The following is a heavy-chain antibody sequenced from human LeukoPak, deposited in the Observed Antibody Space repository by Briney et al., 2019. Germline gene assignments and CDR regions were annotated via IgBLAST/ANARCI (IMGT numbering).Heavy chain of an antibody. J-gene: IGHJ4*02. CDR1: GYTFTNYP. Sequence: ASVKVSCKASGYTFTNYPIHWVRQAPGQRLEWMGWVNAGNGNTKYSQKFQGRVTITRDTSASTAYMELSSLRSEDTAVYYCARAEYSYGYFDYWGQGTLVTVSS. V-gene: IGHV1-3*01. D-gene: IGHD5-18*01. CDR2: VNAGNGNT. CDR3: ARAEYSYGYFDY.